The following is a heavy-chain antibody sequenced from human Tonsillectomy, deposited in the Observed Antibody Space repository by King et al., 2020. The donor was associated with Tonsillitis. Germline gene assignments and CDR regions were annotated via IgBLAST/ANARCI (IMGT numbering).Heavy chain of an antibody. D-gene: IGHD3-10*01. J-gene: IGHJ4*02. V-gene: IGHV3-33*05. CDR2: ISYDGRNK. CDR1: GFTFSSYG. CDR3: ASRPTMVRGVIPPPLDY. Sequence: QLVQSGGGVVQPGRSLRLSCVASGFTFSSYGMHWVRQAPGKGLEWVAVISYDGRNKYYADSVKGRFTISRDNSKNTLYLQMNSLRGEDTAVYYCASRPTMVRGVIPPPLDYWGQGTLVTVSS.